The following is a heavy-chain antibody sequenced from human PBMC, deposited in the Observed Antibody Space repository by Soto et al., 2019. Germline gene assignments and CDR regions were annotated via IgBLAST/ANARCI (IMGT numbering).Heavy chain of an antibody. J-gene: IGHJ5*02. CDR2: ISAYNGNT. V-gene: IGHV1-18*01. CDR1: GYTFTSNG. D-gene: IGHD2-2*01. CDR3: ARVWDIVVVPAAMETNWFDP. Sequence: GASVKVSCTACGYTFTSNGISWVRQAPGQGLEWMGWISAYNGNTNYAQKLQGRVTMTTDTSTSTAYMELRSLRSDDTAVYYCARVWDIVVVPAAMETNWFDPWGQGTLVTVSS.